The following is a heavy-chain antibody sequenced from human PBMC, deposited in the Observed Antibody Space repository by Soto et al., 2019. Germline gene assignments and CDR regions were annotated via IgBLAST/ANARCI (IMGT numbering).Heavy chain of an antibody. CDR3: VRGRYGSEIH. CDR1: GFIVSSNY. V-gene: IGHV3-53*04. D-gene: IGHD3-10*01. J-gene: IGHJ4*02. CDR2: LYSGGAT. Sequence: GGSLRLSCAASGFIVSSNYMTWVRQAPGKGLEWVSLLYSGGATHYAASVKGRFTISSHSSQNTLFLQMNSLRTEDTATYYCVRGRYGSEIHWGQGTKVTVSS.